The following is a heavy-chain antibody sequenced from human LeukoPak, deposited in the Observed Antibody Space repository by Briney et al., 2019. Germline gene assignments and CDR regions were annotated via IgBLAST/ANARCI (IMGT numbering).Heavy chain of an antibody. V-gene: IGHV1-2*02. CDR2: INPNSGGT. D-gene: IGHD6-19*01. CDR1: GYTFTGYY. CDR3: ARGYSSGWYCVFNY. Sequence: ASVKVSCKASGYTFTGYYMHWVRQAPGQGLEWMGWINPNSGGTNYAQKFQGRVTMTRDTSISTAYMEPSRLRSDDTAVYYCARGYSSGWYCVFNYWGQGTLVTVSS. J-gene: IGHJ4*02.